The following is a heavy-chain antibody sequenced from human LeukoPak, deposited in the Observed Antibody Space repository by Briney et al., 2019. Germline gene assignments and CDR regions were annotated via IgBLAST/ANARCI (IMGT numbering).Heavy chain of an antibody. CDR3: TRPYYYDSSGSPDY. V-gene: IGHV4-59*08. CDR1: GGSISSYY. CDR2: IYYSGST. J-gene: IGHJ4*02. D-gene: IGHD3-22*01. Sequence: SETLSLTCTVSGGSISSYYWSWIRQPPGKGLEWIGYIYYSGSTNYNPSLKSRVTISVDTSKNQFSLKLSFVTAADTAVYYCTRPYYYDSSGSPDYWGQGTLVTVSS.